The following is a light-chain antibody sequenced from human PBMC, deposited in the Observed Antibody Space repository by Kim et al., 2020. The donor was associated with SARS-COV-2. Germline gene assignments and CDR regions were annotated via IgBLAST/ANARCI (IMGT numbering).Light chain of an antibody. CDR2: KVS. J-gene: IGKJ5*01. CDR1: QSLVYSDGNTY. CDR3: MQGIHPIT. Sequence: DVVMTQSPLSLPVTLGQPASISCRSSQSLVYSDGNTYLNWFQQRPGQSPRRLIYKVSNRDSGVPDRFSGSGSGTDFTLKISRVEAEDVGAYYCMQGIHPITFGQGTRLEIK. V-gene: IGKV2-30*01.